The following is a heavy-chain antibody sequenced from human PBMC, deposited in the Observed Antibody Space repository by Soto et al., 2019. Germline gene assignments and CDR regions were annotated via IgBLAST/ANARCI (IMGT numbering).Heavy chain of an antibody. CDR3: ARDYDYDFWSGDDAFDI. D-gene: IGHD3-3*01. Sequence: GGSLRLSCAASGFTFSSYGMHWVRQAPGKGLELLAFIWYDGSNNYYADSVKGRFTISRDNSKNTLYLQMNSLRAEDTAVYYCARDYDYDFWSGDDAFDIWGQGTMVTVS. V-gene: IGHV3-33*01. CDR2: IWYDGSNN. CDR1: GFTFSSYG. J-gene: IGHJ3*02.